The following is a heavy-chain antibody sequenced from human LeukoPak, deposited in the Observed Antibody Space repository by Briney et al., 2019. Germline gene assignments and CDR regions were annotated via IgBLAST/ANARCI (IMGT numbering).Heavy chain of an antibody. V-gene: IGHV3-21*01. Sequence: GGSLRLSCAGCGCTFSRYSMNWVRQAAGKGVEGVSSISSRSRYIYYADSVKGRFTIYRDKEKKSLYLQINRLRADDTAVYYCARDLSRGVIIQNDAFDIWGQGTMVTVSS. CDR2: ISSRSRYI. CDR3: ARDLSRGVIIQNDAFDI. CDR1: GCTFSRYS. J-gene: IGHJ3*02. D-gene: IGHD3-10*01.